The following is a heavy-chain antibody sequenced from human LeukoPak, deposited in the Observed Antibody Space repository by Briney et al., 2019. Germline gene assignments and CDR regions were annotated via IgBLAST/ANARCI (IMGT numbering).Heavy chain of an antibody. D-gene: IGHD6-13*01. CDR1: GYSISSASY. CDR3: ARHSSSWPNDAFDI. J-gene: IGHJ3*02. Sequence: SETLSLTCAVSGYSISSASYWGWIRQPPGKGLEWIGNIYHSGSPYYNPSLKSRVTISVDTSKNQFSLKLSSVTAADAAVYYCARHSSSWPNDAFDIWGQGTMVTVSS. V-gene: IGHV4-38-2*01. CDR2: IYHSGSP.